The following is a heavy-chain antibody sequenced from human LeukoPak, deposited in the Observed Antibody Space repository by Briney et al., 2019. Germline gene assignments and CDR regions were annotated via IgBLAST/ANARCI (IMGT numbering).Heavy chain of an antibody. CDR2: ISYDGSNK. CDR3: AKDFSYDILTGSYYFDY. Sequence: GRSLRLSCAASGFTFSSYGMHGVRQAPGKGLEWVAVISYDGSNKYYADSVKGRFTISRDNSKNTLYLQMNSLRAEDTAVYYCAKDFSYDILTGSYYFDYWGQGTLVTVSS. CDR1: GFTFSSYG. D-gene: IGHD3-9*01. J-gene: IGHJ4*02. V-gene: IGHV3-30*18.